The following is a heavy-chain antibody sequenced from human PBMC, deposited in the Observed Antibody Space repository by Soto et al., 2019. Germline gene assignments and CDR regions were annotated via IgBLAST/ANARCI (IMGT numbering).Heavy chain of an antibody. CDR2: INPSGGST. CDR3: ARGSLLGYYGSGSTFDY. Sequence: ASVKVSCKASGYTFTSYYMHWVRQAPGQGLEWMGIINPSGGSTSYAQKFQGRVTMTRDTSTSTVYMELSSLRSEDTAVYYCARGSLLGYYGSGSTFDYWGQGTLVTVSS. CDR1: GYTFTSYY. J-gene: IGHJ4*02. V-gene: IGHV1-46*01. D-gene: IGHD3-10*01.